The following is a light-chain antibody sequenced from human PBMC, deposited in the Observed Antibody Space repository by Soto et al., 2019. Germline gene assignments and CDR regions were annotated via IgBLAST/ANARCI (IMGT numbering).Light chain of an antibody. Sequence: QAVVTQPPSASGTPGQRVTISCSGSSTNIGSKAVNWFQQLPGTAPKLVIYSTYQRPSGVPDRFSGSKSGTSASLAISGLQSEDEADYYCAAWDDSLNRVVFGGGTQLTVL. CDR1: STNIGSKA. CDR3: AAWDDSLNRVV. V-gene: IGLV1-44*01. CDR2: STY. J-gene: IGLJ7*01.